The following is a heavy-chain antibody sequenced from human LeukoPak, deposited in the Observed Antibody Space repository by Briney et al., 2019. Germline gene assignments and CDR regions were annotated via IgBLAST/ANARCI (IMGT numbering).Heavy chain of an antibody. D-gene: IGHD3-10*01. Sequence: ESLKISCKASGYSFNNYWIVWVRQRPGKGLEWMGMIYPGDSNTRYSPSFEGQVTISADKSISTAYLQWSRLKASDTAMYYCARHGSSYDEPRYHWFDPWGQGPLVTVSS. CDR1: GYSFNNYW. CDR3: ARHGSSYDEPRYHWFDP. CDR2: IYPGDSNT. J-gene: IGHJ5*02. V-gene: IGHV5-51*01.